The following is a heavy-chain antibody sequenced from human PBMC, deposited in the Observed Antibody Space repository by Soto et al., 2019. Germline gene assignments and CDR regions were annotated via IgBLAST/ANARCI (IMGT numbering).Heavy chain of an antibody. CDR3: AKDSGSYSFDY. J-gene: IGHJ4*02. CDR1: GFTFSSYG. V-gene: IGHV3-30*18. D-gene: IGHD1-26*01. CDR2: ISYDGSNK. Sequence: QVQLVESGGGVVQPGRSLRLSCAASGFTFSSYGMHWVRQAPGKGLEWVAVISYDGSNKYYADSVKGRFTISRDNSKNTLYLQMNSLRAEDTAVYYCAKDSGSYSFDYWGQGTLVTVSS.